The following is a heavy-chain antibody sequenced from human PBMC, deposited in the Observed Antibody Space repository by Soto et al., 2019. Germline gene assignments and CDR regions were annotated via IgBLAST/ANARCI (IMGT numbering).Heavy chain of an antibody. J-gene: IGHJ6*03. Sequence: GGSLRLSCAASGFTFSDYYMSWIRQAPGKGLEWVSYISSSGSTIYYADSVKGRFTISRDNAKNSLYLQMNSLRAEDTAVYYCARDGERRLFTDNYYYHYYMDVWGQGTTVPVSS. CDR3: ARDGERRLFTDNYYYHYYMDV. CDR2: ISSSGSTI. CDR1: GFTFSDYY. D-gene: IGHD3-22*01. V-gene: IGHV3-11*01.